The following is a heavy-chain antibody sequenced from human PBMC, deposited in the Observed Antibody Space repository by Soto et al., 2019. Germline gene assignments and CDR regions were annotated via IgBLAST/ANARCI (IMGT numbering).Heavy chain of an antibody. J-gene: IGHJ6*02. CDR3: AKGPTIFGVVITYSYYYGFDV. V-gene: IGHV3-23*01. Sequence: GSLRLSCAASGFIISSYAMSWVRQAPGKGLEWVSAISGSGGRTYYADSVKGRFTISRDNSKNTLFLQMNSLRAEDTAVYYCAKGPTIFGVVITYSYYYGFDVCGQGTTVTVSS. CDR2: ISGSGGRT. CDR1: GFIISSYA. D-gene: IGHD3-3*01.